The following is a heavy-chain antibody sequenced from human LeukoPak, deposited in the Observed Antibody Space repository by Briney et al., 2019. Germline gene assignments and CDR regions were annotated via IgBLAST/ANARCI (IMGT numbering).Heavy chain of an antibody. V-gene: IGHV1-69*05. J-gene: IGHJ3*02. Sequence: SVKVSCKASGGTSSSYAISWVRQAPGQGLEWMGGIIPIFGTANYAQKFQGRVTITTDESTSTAYMELSSLRSEDTAVYYCARAAITMIVVAHIPIPGAFDIWGQGTMVTVSS. CDR1: GGTSSSYA. D-gene: IGHD3-22*01. CDR2: IIPIFGTA. CDR3: ARAAITMIVVAHIPIPGAFDI.